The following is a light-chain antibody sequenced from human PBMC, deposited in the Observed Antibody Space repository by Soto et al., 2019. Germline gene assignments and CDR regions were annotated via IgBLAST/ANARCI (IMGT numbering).Light chain of an antibody. J-gene: IGKJ2*01. Sequence: EIVLTQSPGTLSLSPGERATLSYRASQSFSSSYLAWYQQKPGQAPRLLTYGPSSRATGIPDRFSGSGSGTDFTLTISRLEPEDFAVYYCQQYGSSPHTFGQGTKLEIK. CDR3: QQYGSSPHT. CDR2: GPS. V-gene: IGKV3-20*01. CDR1: QSFSSSY.